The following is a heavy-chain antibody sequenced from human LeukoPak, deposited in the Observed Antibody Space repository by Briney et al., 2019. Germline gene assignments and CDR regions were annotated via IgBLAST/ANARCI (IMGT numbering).Heavy chain of an antibody. J-gene: IGHJ6*02. CDR1: GFTFSGSA. V-gene: IGHV3-73*01. D-gene: IGHD2-21*02. CDR2: IRSKANSYAT. CDR3: TRLEDIVVVTATPTYGMDV. Sequence: GGSPRLSCAASGFTFSGSAMHWVRQASGKGLEWVGRIRSKANSYATAYAASVKGRFTISRDDSKNTAYLQMNSLKTEDTAVYYCTRLEDIVVVTATPTYGMDVWGQGTTVTVSS.